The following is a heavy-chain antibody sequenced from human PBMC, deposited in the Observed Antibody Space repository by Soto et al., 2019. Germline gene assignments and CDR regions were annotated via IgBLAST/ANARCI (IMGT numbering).Heavy chain of an antibody. CDR2: IKQDGSEK. CDR3: ARDGYCSGGSCYWWAY. Sequence: SLRLSCAASGFTFSTYWMSWVRQAPGKGLEWVANIKQDGSEKDYVDSVKGRFTISRDNAKNSLYLQMNSLRVEDTALYYCARDGYCSGGSCYWWAYWGQGTQVTVS. J-gene: IGHJ4*02. D-gene: IGHD2-15*01. V-gene: IGHV3-7*01. CDR1: GFTFSTYW.